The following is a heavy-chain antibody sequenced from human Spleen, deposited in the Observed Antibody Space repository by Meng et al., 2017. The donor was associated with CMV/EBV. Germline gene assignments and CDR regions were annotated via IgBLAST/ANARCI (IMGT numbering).Heavy chain of an antibody. CDR2: INHSGST. D-gene: IGHD3-3*01. V-gene: IGHV4-34*01. CDR3: ARGVMAIFGVVIRSTHFDY. J-gene: IGHJ4*02. CDR1: GGSFSGYY. Sequence: HVALPQWGAGLCKPSATLSLTCAVHGGSFSGYYWSWIRQPPGKGLEWIGEINHSGSTNYNPSLKSRVTISVDTSKNQFSLKLSSVTAADTAVYYCARGVMAIFGVVIRSTHFDYWGQGTLVTVSS.